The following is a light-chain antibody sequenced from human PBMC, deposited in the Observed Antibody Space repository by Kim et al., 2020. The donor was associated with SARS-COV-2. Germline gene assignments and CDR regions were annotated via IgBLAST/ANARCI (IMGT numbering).Light chain of an antibody. CDR1: QSISGW. V-gene: IGKV1-5*03. CDR3: QQYKSYWT. CDR2: KAS. Sequence: IQMTQSPSTLSASVGDRVIITCRASQSISGWLAWYQQKPGKAPKLLIYKASSLESGVPSRFSGSGSGTEFTLTISSLQPDDFATYYCQQYKSYWTFGQGTKVDIK. J-gene: IGKJ1*01.